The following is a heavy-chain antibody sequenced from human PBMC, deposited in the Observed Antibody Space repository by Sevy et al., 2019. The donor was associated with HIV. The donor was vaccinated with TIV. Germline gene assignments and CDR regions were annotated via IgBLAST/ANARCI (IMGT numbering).Heavy chain of an antibody. V-gene: IGHV3-30*18. Sequence: GESLKISCAASGFSFRSYDMHWVRQAPGKGLEWVAIISYDGNYRHYADSVRGRFTMSRDNSKNTMYLQMNGLSIEDMAVYYCAKNRPPGGSYFSRNAMDVWGRGNTVTVSS. J-gene: IGHJ6*02. CDR3: AKNRPPGGSYFSRNAMDV. CDR2: ISYDGNYR. CDR1: GFSFRSYD. D-gene: IGHD3-16*01.